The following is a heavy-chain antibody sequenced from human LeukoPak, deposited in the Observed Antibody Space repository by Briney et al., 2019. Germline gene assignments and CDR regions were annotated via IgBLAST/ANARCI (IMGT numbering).Heavy chain of an antibody. CDR1: GFIFSRYW. V-gene: IGHV3-74*01. CDR3: AKALAPMTTVTSDFDY. D-gene: IGHD4-17*01. Sequence: PGGSLRLSCAASGFIFSRYWMHWVRQAPGKGLVWVSRISTDGTSISYADSVKGRFTISRDNSKNTLYLQMNSLRVEDTAVYYCAKALAPMTTVTSDFDYWGQGTLVSVSS. J-gene: IGHJ4*02. CDR2: ISTDGTSI.